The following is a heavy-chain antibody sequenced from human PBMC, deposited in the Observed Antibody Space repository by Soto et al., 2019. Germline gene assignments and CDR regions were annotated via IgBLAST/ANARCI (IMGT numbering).Heavy chain of an antibody. Sequence: GGSLRLSCAASGFTFSSYGMHWVRQAPGKGLEWVAVIWYDGSNKYYADSVKGRFTISRDNSKNTLYLQMNSLRAEDTAVYYCARAEFLVLWFGELSTMGAFDIWGQGTMVTVSS. V-gene: IGHV3-33*01. CDR2: IWYDGSNK. D-gene: IGHD3-10*01. J-gene: IGHJ3*02. CDR3: ARAEFLVLWFGELSTMGAFDI. CDR1: GFTFSSYG.